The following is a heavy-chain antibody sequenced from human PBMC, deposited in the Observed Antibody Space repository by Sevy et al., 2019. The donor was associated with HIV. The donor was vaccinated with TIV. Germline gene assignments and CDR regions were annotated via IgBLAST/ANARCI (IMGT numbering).Heavy chain of an antibody. CDR2: IYPDDSET. Sequence: GESLKISRKGSGYSFTDHWIGWVRQKPGKGLEWMGIIYPDDSETRYSPAFQGQVTFSADKSINTAYLQFGRLKASDTAMYYCSTSRSGYLDSSGYYVYWGQGTLVTVSS. D-gene: IGHD3-22*01. CDR3: STSRSGYLDSSGYYVY. J-gene: IGHJ4*02. CDR1: GYSFTDHW. V-gene: IGHV5-51*01.